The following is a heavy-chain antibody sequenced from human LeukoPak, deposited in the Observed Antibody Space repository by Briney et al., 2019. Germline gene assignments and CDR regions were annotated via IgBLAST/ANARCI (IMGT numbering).Heavy chain of an antibody. Sequence: PGGSLRLSCAASGFTFSSYWMSWVRQAPGKGLEWVANIKQDGSEKCYVDSVKGRFTISRDNAKNSLYLQMNSLRAEDTAVYYCARDQEDGDFDYWGQGTLVTVSS. CDR1: GFTFSSYW. D-gene: IGHD4-17*01. J-gene: IGHJ4*02. V-gene: IGHV3-7*01. CDR2: IKQDGSEK. CDR3: ARDQEDGDFDY.